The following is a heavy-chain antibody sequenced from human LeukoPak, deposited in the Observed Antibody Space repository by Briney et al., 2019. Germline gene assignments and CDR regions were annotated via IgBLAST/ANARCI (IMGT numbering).Heavy chain of an antibody. CDR1: GFTFTNDF. Sequence: GGSLRLSCAASGFTFTNDFMTWVRQAPGKGLEWVANMRVDGSDIHYADSVKGRFTISSDNARNSLYLQMNTLRADDTAVYYCARGHGWTYDSWGRGTLVTVSS. CDR3: ARGHGWTYDS. D-gene: IGHD6-19*01. CDR2: MRVDGSDI. V-gene: IGHV3-7*04. J-gene: IGHJ4*02.